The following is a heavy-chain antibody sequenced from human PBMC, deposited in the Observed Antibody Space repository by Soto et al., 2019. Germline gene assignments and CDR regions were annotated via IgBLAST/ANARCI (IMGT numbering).Heavy chain of an antibody. CDR2: IYYSGST. Sequence: SETLSLTCTVSGGSISSGGYYWSWIRQHPGKGLEWIGYIYYSGSTYYNPSLKSRVTISVDTSKNQFSLKLSSVTAADTAVYYCARVWYCSGGSCYGIHYWGQGTLVTVSS. D-gene: IGHD2-15*01. J-gene: IGHJ4*02. V-gene: IGHV4-31*03. CDR3: ARVWYCSGGSCYGIHY. CDR1: GGSISSGGYY.